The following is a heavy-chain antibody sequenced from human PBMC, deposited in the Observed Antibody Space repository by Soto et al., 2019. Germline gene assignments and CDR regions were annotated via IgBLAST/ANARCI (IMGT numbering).Heavy chain of an antibody. D-gene: IGHD1-26*01. V-gene: IGHV1-46*01. CDR1: RDTFTSYY. Sequence: GASVKVSCKAPRDTFTSYYINWVRQAPGQGLEWMGVINPHGGSTAYAQKFKGRVTLTRDTSASTVYMEVSSLTSEDTAMYYCAPSSGGNLGIIIEGTNWFATWGQATLVTV. J-gene: IGHJ5*02. CDR2: INPHGGST. CDR3: APSSGGNLGIIIEGTNWFAT.